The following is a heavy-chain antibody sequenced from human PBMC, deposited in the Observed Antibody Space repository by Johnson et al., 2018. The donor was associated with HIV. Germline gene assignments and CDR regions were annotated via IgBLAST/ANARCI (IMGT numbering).Heavy chain of an antibody. CDR1: GFTVSSNY. J-gene: IGHJ3*02. V-gene: IGHV3-30-3*01. CDR3: ASCGGDCRDAFDI. Sequence: QVQLVESGGGLVQPGGSLRLSCAASGFTVSSNYMSWVRQAPGKGLEWVAVISYDGSNKYYADSVKGRFIISRDNSKNMLYLQMNSLRAEDTAVYYCASCGGDCRDAFDIWGQGTMVTVSS. D-gene: IGHD2-21*02. CDR2: ISYDGSNK.